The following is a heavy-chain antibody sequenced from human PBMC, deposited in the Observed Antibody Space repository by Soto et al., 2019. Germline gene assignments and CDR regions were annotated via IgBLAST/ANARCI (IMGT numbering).Heavy chain of an antibody. D-gene: IGHD4-4*01. Sequence: SETLSLTCTFSGGSISSGDYYWSWIRQPPGKGLEWIGYIYYSGSTYYNPSLKSRVTISVDTSKNQFSLKLSSVTAADTAVYYCARGMTTVRWFDPWGQGTLVTVSS. CDR3: ARGMTTVRWFDP. CDR1: GGSISSGDYY. J-gene: IGHJ5*02. CDR2: IYYSGST. V-gene: IGHV4-30-4*01.